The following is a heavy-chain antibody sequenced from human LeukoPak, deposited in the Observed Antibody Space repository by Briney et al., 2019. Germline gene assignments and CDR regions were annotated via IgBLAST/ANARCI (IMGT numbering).Heavy chain of an antibody. J-gene: IGHJ2*01. CDR3: ARDGSFDL. Sequence: ASVKVSCKASGYTFTTYGIAWVRQAPGQGLEWMGWISAENGKTNYAQNLQGRVTMTPDTSTTTAHMELRSLRFDDTAVYYCARDGSFDLWGRGTLVTVSS. V-gene: IGHV1-18*01. D-gene: IGHD2-2*03. CDR2: ISAENGKT. CDR1: GYTFTTYG.